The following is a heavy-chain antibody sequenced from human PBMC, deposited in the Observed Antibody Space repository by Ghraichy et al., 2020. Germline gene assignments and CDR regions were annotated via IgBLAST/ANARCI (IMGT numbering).Heavy chain of an antibody. J-gene: IGHJ6*02. V-gene: IGHV3-74*01. Sequence: GGSLRLSCSASGFTFSSYWMHWVRQAPGKGLVWVSRINSDGSSTSYADSVKGRFTISRDNAKNTLYLQMNSLRAEDTAVYYCARVYWSGGSYYYYYYYYGMDVWGQGTTVTVSS. CDR2: INSDGSST. D-gene: IGHD2-15*01. CDR1: GFTFSSYW. CDR3: ARVYWSGGSYYYYYYYYGMDV.